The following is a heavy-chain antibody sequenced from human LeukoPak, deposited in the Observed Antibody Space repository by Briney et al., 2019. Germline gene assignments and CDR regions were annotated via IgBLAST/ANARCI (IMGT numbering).Heavy chain of an antibody. J-gene: IGHJ5*02. Sequence: APMKVSCKASGGTFSSYAISWVRQAPGQGLEWMGGIIPIFGTANYAQKFQGRVTITADESTSTAYMELSSLRSEDTAVYYCARTDFDWSPFDPWGQGTLVTVSS. CDR3: ARTDFDWSPFDP. D-gene: IGHD3-9*01. V-gene: IGHV1-69*13. CDR2: IIPIFGTA. CDR1: GGTFSSYA.